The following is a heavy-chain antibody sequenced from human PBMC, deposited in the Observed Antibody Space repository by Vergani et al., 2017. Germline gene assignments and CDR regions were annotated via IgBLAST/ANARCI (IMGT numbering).Heavy chain of an antibody. Sequence: QLQLQESGPGLVKPSETLSLTCTVSGGSISSSSSYWGWIRQPPGKGLEWIGSIYYTGSTFYNPSLKSRVTISVDTSENQFSLKLTSVTAADTAVYYCAREDRDYSNYHDYWGQGTLVTVSS. D-gene: IGHD4-11*01. J-gene: IGHJ4*02. CDR1: GGSISSSSSY. CDR2: IYYTGST. V-gene: IGHV4-39*02. CDR3: AREDRDYSNYHDY.